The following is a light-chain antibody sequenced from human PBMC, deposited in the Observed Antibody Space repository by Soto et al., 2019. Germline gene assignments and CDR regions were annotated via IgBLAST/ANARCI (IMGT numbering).Light chain of an antibody. CDR1: TGAVTSDYY. CDR2: RTS. J-gene: IGLJ2*01. V-gene: IGLV7-43*01. Sequence: QTVVTQEPSLTVSPGGTVTLTCALTTGAVTSDYYPNWFQRKPGQALRTLIYRTSNKHSWTPARFSGSLLGGKAALTLSGVQPEDEADYYCMLLYGGAWVFGGGTKVTVL. CDR3: MLLYGGAWV.